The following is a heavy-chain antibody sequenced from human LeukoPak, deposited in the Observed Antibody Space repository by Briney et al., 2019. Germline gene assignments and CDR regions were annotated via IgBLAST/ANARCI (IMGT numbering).Heavy chain of an antibody. D-gene: IGHD6-13*01. CDR2: ISSSGGSI. J-gene: IGHJ4*02. V-gene: IGHV3-48*03. CDR1: GFTFSSYE. Sequence: GGSLRLSCAASGFTFSSYEMNWVRQAPGKGLEWASYISSSGGSIYYADSVKGRFTMSRDNAKNSLYLQMNSLRDEDTAVYYCARDSGISWYFDSWGQGTLVTVSS. CDR3: ARDSGISWYFDS.